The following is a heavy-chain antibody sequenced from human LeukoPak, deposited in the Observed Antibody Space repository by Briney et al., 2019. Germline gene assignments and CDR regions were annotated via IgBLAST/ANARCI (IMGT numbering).Heavy chain of an antibody. Sequence: GGTLRLSYAVSGFTFTDYWMSWVREARGKGLEWVASLRQDGSEKTYVESVKGRSTIYRDNNNYSLSLQVNSLTDEDAAVYYCARDGTAAGLYLDLWGQGTLVTVSS. CDR2: LRQDGSEK. CDR1: GFTFTDYW. CDR3: ARDGTAAGLYLDL. V-gene: IGHV3-7*01. J-gene: IGHJ4*01. D-gene: IGHD6-13*01.